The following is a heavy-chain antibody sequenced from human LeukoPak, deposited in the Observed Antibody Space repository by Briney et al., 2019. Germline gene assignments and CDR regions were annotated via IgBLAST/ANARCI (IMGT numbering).Heavy chain of an antibody. V-gene: IGHV3-23*01. J-gene: IGHJ6*02. CDR3: AKAASSSWPSYQYGMDV. CDR2: VSDSGGST. D-gene: IGHD6-13*01. Sequence: PGGSLRLSCAASGFTFSSYAMSWVRQAPGKGLEWVSAVSDSGGSTYYADSVKGRFTISRDNSKNTLYLQMNSLRAEDTAVYYCAKAASSSWPSYQYGMDVWGQGTTVTVSS. CDR1: GFTFSSYA.